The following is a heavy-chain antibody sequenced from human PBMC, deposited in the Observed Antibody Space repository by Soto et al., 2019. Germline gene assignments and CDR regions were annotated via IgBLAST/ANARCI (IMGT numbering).Heavy chain of an antibody. CDR2: INMDGGST. V-gene: IGHV3-48*01. CDR1: GFALSSFV. D-gene: IGHD3-9*01. Sequence: GGSLRLSCAASGFALSSFVMDWVRKAPGKGLEWVSYINMDGGSTHYAESVKGRFTISRDNGRNSLSLQTDSLRVEDTAVYYCVRVFDTYYFDLWGQGNMVTVSS. CDR3: VRVFDTYYFDL. J-gene: IGHJ4*02.